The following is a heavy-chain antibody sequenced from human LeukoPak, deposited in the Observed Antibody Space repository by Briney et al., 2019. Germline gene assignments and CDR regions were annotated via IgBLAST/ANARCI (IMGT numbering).Heavy chain of an antibody. CDR1: GFTFSSYA. CDR2: VSGSGGST. Sequence: GGSLRLSCTASGFTFSSYAMSWVRQAPGKGLERVSTVSGSGGSTYYADSVKGRFTVSRDNSKNTLYLQMNGLRADDTAIYYCARRTNNGRSGIAFWGQGTLVTVSS. V-gene: IGHV3-23*01. CDR3: ARRTNNGRSGIAF. D-gene: IGHD1-26*01. J-gene: IGHJ4*02.